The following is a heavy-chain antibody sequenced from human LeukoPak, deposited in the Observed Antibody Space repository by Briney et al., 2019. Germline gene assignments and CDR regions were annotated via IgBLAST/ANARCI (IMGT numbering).Heavy chain of an antibody. Sequence: GGSLRLSCAASGFTFSSYSMNWVRQAPGKGLEWVSSISSSSSYIYYADSVKGRFTISRDNAKNSLYLQMNSLRSEDTAVYYCATMKGGRFLEWLLYPNYFDYWGQGTLVTVSS. V-gene: IGHV3-21*04. D-gene: IGHD3-3*01. CDR2: ISSSSSYI. J-gene: IGHJ4*02. CDR3: ATMKGGRFLEWLLYPNYFDY. CDR1: GFTFSSYS.